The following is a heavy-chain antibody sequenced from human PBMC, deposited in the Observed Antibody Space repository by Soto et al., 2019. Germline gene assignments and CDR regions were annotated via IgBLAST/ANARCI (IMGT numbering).Heavy chain of an antibody. CDR2: INHSGST. CDR3: ARGGGSGGGYNWFDP. Sequence: QVQLQQWGAGLLKPSETLSLTCAVYGGSFSGYYWSWIRQPPGKGVERIGEINHSGSTNYNPSLKSRGTISVDTSKNQFSLKLSSVTAADTAVYYCARGGGSGGGYNWFDPWGQGTLVTVSS. D-gene: IGHD2-15*01. CDR1: GGSFSGYY. J-gene: IGHJ5*02. V-gene: IGHV4-34*01.